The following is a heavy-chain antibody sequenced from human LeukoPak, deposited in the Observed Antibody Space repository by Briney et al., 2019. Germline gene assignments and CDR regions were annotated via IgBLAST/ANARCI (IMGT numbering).Heavy chain of an antibody. J-gene: IGHJ4*02. CDR3: AKERRWLSAAAGVFEH. D-gene: IGHD6-13*01. V-gene: IGHV3-30*01. Sequence: PGGSLRLSCAASGFIFSNYAMHWVRQAPGKGLEWVALISSDGSKTYHADSVKGRFTISRDNSQNIVHLQMDSLKTADTAVYHCAKERRWLSAAAGVFEHWGQGALVTVSS. CDR1: GFIFSNYA. CDR2: ISSDGSKT.